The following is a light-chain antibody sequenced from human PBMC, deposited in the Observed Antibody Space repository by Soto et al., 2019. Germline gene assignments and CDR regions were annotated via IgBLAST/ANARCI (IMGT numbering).Light chain of an antibody. J-gene: IGLJ3*02. CDR1: NSNIGSHT. CDR3: AAWDGSLQSWV. CDR2: TNN. Sequence: QLVLTQPPSASGTPGQRVTISCSGSNSNIGSHTVNWYQQLSGTAPKLLIYTNNQRPSGVPDRFSDSKSGTSASLAISGLQSEDEADYYCAAWDGSLQSWVFGGGTKLTVL. V-gene: IGLV1-44*01.